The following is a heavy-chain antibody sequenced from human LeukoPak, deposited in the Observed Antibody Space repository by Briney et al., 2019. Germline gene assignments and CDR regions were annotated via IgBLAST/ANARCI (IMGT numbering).Heavy chain of an antibody. CDR2: INQGGFEI. Sequence: LAGGSLRLSCVASGITFTSYWMSWVRQAPGKGLEWVANINQGGFEIYYVDSVKGRFTISRDNAKNSLFLQMNSLRAEDTAMYYCLSGWYHYYFDYWGQGTPVTVPS. V-gene: IGHV3-7*01. D-gene: IGHD6-19*01. J-gene: IGHJ4*02. CDR3: LSGWYHYYFDY. CDR1: GITFTSYW.